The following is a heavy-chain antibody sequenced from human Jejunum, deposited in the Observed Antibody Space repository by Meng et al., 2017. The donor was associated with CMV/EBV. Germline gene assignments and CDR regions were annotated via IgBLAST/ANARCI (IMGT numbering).Heavy chain of an antibody. CDR1: GYTFTGYG. V-gene: IGHV1-18*01. CDR3: ARDRVGEPTFDY. D-gene: IGHD1-26*01. Sequence: SGYTFTGYGISWVRHAPGQGLEWMGWISTYNDDRNYVQKFQARVTMTTDTSTSTAYMELRSLKSDDTAVYYCARDRVGEPTFDYWGQGTLVTVSS. CDR2: ISTYNDDR. J-gene: IGHJ4*01.